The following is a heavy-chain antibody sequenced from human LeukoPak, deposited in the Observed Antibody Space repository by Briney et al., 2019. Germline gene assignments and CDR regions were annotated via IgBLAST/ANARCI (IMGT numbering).Heavy chain of an antibody. CDR1: TGSFSDFY. Sequence: SETLSLTCAVYTGSFSDFYWTWIRQPPEKGLEWIGEITHRGVTTYNPSLKSRVTMSVDTSMNHFSMQLTSVTAADTAVYYCARGTRNENLRSWRDLYCFDTWGQGTLVTVSS. D-gene: IGHD1-1*01. CDR2: ITHRGVT. CDR3: ARGTRNENLRSWRDLYCFDT. V-gene: IGHV4-34*01. J-gene: IGHJ4*02.